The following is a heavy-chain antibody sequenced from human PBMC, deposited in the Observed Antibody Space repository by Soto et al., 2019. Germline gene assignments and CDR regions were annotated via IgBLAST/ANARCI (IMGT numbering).Heavy chain of an antibody. CDR1: GFTFSSYA. D-gene: IGHD3-22*01. CDR2: ISGSGGST. V-gene: IGHV3-23*01. J-gene: IGHJ5*02. Sequence: GGSLRLSCAASGFTFSSYAMSWVRQAPGKGLEWVSAISGSGGSTYYADSVKGRFTISRDNSKNTPYLQMNSLRAEDTAVYYCAKDYYDSSDPYVSPNWFDPWGQGTLVTVSS. CDR3: AKDYYDSSDPYVSPNWFDP.